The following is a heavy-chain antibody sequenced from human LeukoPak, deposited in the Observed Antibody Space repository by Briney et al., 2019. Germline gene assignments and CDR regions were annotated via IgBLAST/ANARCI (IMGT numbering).Heavy chain of an antibody. V-gene: IGHV3-48*03. CDR3: ARKITGPYYFDY. CDR1: GFTFSSYE. CDR2: ISSSGSTI. Sequence: QSGGSLRLSCAASGFTFSSYEMNWVRQAPGKGLEWVSYISSSGSTIYYADSVKGRFTISRDNAKNSLYLQMNSLRAEDTAVYYCARKITGPYYFDYWGQGTLVTVSS. D-gene: IGHD1-14*01. J-gene: IGHJ4*02.